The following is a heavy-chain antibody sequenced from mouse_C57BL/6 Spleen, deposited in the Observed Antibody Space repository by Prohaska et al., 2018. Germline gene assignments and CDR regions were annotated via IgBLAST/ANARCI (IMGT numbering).Heavy chain of an antibody. D-gene: IGHD2-4*01. Sequence: ELVKPGASVKLSCKASGYTFTSYWMHWVKQRPGHCLEWIVNINPSNGGTNYNEKFKSKATLTVDKSSSTAYMQLSSLTSEDSAVYYCARSGDYAWFAYWGQGTLVTVSA. V-gene: IGHV1-53*01. CDR1: GYTFTSYW. J-gene: IGHJ3*01. CDR2: INPSNGGT. CDR3: ARSGDYAWFAY.